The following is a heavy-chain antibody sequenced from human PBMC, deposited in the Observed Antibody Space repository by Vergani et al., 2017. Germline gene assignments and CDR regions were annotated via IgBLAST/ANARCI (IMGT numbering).Heavy chain of an antibody. D-gene: IGHD2-2*02. CDR2: INHSGST. CDR3: ARGRCSSTSCYSSNWFDP. V-gene: IGHV4-34*01. Sequence: QVQLQQWGAGLLKPSETLSLTCAVYGGSFSGYYWSWIRQPPGKGLEWIGEINHSGSTNYNPSLKSRVTISVDTSKNQFSLKLSSVTAADTAVHYCARGRCSSTSCYSSNWFDPWGQGTLVTVSS. CDR1: GGSFSGYY. J-gene: IGHJ5*02.